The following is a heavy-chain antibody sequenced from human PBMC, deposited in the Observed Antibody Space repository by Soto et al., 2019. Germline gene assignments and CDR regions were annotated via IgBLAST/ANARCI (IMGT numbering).Heavy chain of an antibody. CDR3: ARYRAGNRDGMDV. J-gene: IGHJ6*02. D-gene: IGHD3-16*02. Sequence: PGGSLRLSCAASGFTLSDYEMNWVRQAPGKGLEWVSYIGNRGATMYYADSVKGRFTISRDNAENSVHLQMHSLRAEDTAIYYCARYRAGNRDGMDVWGQGTTVTVSS. CDR2: IGNRGATM. CDR1: GFTLSDYE. V-gene: IGHV3-48*03.